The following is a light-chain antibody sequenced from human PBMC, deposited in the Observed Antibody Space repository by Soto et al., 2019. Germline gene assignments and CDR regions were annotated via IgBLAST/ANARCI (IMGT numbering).Light chain of an antibody. CDR1: QTISSR. CDR2: KAS. Sequence: DIQMTQSPSTLSGSVGDRVTITCRSRQTISSRLAWYQQKPGKAPKLLIYKASTLKSGVPSRFSGSGSGTEFTLTISSLQPDDFATYYCQHYNSYSEAFGQGTKVDIK. J-gene: IGKJ1*01. V-gene: IGKV1-5*03. CDR3: QHYNSYSEA.